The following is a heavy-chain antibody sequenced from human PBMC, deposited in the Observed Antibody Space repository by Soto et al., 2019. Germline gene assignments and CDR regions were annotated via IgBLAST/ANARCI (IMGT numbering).Heavy chain of an antibody. Sequence: GSLRLSCAASGFTVSSNYMSWVRQAPGKVLEWVSVIYSGGSTYYADSVKGRFTISRDNSKNTLYLQMNSLRAEDTAVYYCARSPYYYDSSGYYGPQLFAYWGQGXLVT. CDR3: ARSPYYYDSSGYYGPQLFAY. CDR2: IYSGGST. J-gene: IGHJ4*02. D-gene: IGHD3-22*01. CDR1: GFTVSSNY. V-gene: IGHV3-53*01.